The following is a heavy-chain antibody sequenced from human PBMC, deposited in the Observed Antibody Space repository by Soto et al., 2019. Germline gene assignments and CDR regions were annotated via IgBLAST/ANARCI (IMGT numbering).Heavy chain of an antibody. CDR3: VKWCGWYGGTLFDS. V-gene: IGHV3-23*01. Sequence: SGGSLRLSCAASGFTFSSYAMSWVRQAPGKGLEWVSAISGSGGSTYYADSVKGRFTISRDNSKNTLYLQMNSLRAEDTAVYYCVKWCGWYGGTLFDSCGQGTLVIVSS. J-gene: IGHJ5*01. CDR1: GFTFSSYA. D-gene: IGHD6-19*01. CDR2: ISGSGGST.